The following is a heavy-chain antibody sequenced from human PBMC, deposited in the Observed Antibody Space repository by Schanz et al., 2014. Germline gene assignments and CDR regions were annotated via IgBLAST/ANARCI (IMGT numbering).Heavy chain of an antibody. CDR3: ARGGFFDSTSFDS. Sequence: QVQLVESGGGLVEPGGSLRLSCAASGFTLSSYGIHWVRQAPGQGLEWMGKINPSSGTTRIAQNFQGRLTVTRDTSTSTVNMELSSLRSEDTAVYYCARGGFFDSTSFDSWGQGTLVTVSS. V-gene: IGHV1-46*03. D-gene: IGHD2-2*01. J-gene: IGHJ4*02. CDR2: INPSSGTT. CDR1: GFTLSSYG.